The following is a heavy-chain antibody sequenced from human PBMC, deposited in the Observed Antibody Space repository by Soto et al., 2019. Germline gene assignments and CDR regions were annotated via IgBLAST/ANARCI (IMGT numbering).Heavy chain of an antibody. D-gene: IGHD3-9*01. CDR2: IYSEGTP. CDR3: TRSTYYDILNASYYYYAMDV. Sequence: GGSLSLSCAASGFTVGSNYLSWARKPPGKGLGLVSVIYSEGTPYYADSVKGRFTISRENSNNPLYLHMNNLRAEDPAVYYCTRSTYYDILNASYYYYAMDVWGQGTTVTVSS. CDR1: GFTVGSNY. J-gene: IGHJ6*02. V-gene: IGHV3-53*01.